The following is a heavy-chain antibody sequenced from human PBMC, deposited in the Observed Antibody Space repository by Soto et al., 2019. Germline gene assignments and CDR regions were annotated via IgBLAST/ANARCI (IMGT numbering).Heavy chain of an antibody. D-gene: IGHD4-4*01. CDR1: GFTFSSYS. V-gene: IGHV3-48*02. Sequence: SLRLSCAASGFTFSSYSMNWVRQAPGKGLEWVSYISSSSTIYYADSVKGRFTISRDNAKNSLYLQMNSLRDEDTAVYYCARPWGPYSNYHIDYWGQGTPVTVSS. CDR3: ARPWGPYSNYHIDY. CDR2: ISSSSTI. J-gene: IGHJ4*02.